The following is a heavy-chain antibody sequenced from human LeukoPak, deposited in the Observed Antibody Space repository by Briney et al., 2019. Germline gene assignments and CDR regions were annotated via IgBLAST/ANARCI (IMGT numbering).Heavy chain of an antibody. CDR3: ARSPAPNWFDP. D-gene: IGHD2-15*01. CDR1: GDSISCDSCC. CDR2: IYTNGRI. J-gene: IGHJ5*02. V-gene: IGHV4-61*02. Sequence: SSETLSLTCTVSGDSISCDSCCWSWIRQPAGKGLEWIGRIYTNGRIDYNPSLKSRVTISVDTSKNQFSLTLTSVTAAHTAVYYCARSPAPNWFDPWGQGTLVTVSS.